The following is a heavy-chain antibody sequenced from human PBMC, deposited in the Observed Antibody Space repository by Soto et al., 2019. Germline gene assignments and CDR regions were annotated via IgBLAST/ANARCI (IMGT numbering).Heavy chain of an antibody. CDR2: IGTAGDT. CDR3: VRAPKLGAFDI. CDR1: GFTFSSYD. Sequence: GGSLRLSCAASGFTFSSYDMHWVRQATGKGLEWVSAIGTAGDTYYPGSVKGRFTISRENAKNSLYLQMNSLRAEDTAVYYCVRAPKLGAFDIWGQGTMVTVSS. D-gene: IGHD6-13*01. J-gene: IGHJ3*02. V-gene: IGHV3-13*01.